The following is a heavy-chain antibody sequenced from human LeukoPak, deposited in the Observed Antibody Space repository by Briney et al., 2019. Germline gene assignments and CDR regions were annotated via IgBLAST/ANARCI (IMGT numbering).Heavy chain of an antibody. D-gene: IGHD6-19*01. Sequence: GGSLRLSCAASGFTFSSYGMHWVRQAPGKGLEWVAFIRYDGSNKYYADSVKGRFTISRDNSKNTLYLQMNSLRAEDTAVYYCAGVRSSGAPHDYWGQGTLVTVSS. J-gene: IGHJ4*02. CDR1: GFTFSSYG. V-gene: IGHV3-30*02. CDR3: AGVRSSGAPHDY. CDR2: IRYDGSNK.